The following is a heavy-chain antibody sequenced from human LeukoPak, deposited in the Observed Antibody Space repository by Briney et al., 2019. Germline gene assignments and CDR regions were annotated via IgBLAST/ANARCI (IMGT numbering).Heavy chain of an antibody. D-gene: IGHD6-19*01. Sequence: SETLSLTCAVSGGSISSYYWSWIRQPAGRGLEWIGRIYTSGSTNYNPSLKSRVTISVDKSKNQFSLKLSSVTAADTAVNYCARWLIAVAGGFDYWGQGTLVTVSS. J-gene: IGHJ4*02. CDR1: GGSISSYY. CDR2: IYTSGST. CDR3: ARWLIAVAGGFDY. V-gene: IGHV4-4*07.